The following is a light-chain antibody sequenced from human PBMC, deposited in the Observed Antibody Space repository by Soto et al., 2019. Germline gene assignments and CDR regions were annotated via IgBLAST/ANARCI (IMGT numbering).Light chain of an antibody. CDR2: EVI. V-gene: IGLV2-14*03. CDR1: SSDIGAHNF. Sequence: QSVLTQPASVSGSPGQAITVSCSGTSSDIGAHNFVSWYQQHPGKAPKLIIYEVINRPSGVSDRFSGSKSGNTASLTISGLQSEDEADYYCNSYTTSNTFVSGSRTKVTVL. CDR3: NSYTTSNTFV. J-gene: IGLJ1*01.